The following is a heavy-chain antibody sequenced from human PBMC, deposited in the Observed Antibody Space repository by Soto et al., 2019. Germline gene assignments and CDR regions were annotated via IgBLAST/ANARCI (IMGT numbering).Heavy chain of an antibody. CDR1: GGSISSGDYY. CDR2: IYYSGST. Sequence: TLSLTCTVSGGSISSGDYYWSWIRQPPGKGLEWIGYIYYSGSTYYNPSLKSRVTISVDTSKNQFSLKLSSVTAADTAVYYCAREAIVVVTAITYYGMDVWGQGTTVTVSS. CDR3: AREAIVVVTAITYYGMDV. D-gene: IGHD2-21*02. V-gene: IGHV4-30-4*01. J-gene: IGHJ6*02.